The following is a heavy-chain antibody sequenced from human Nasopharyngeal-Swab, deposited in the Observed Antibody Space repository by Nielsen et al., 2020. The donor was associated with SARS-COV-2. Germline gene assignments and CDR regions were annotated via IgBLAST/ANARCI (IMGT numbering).Heavy chain of an antibody. Sequence: GESLKISCAASGFSFSSYDMEWVRQAPGKGLEWVSTISTRSVYIYYADSLRGRFTISRDNAKNSLYLQMNSLRAEDTAIYYCAKDYRLQDPKHFDSWGQGILVTVSS. CDR3: AKDYRLQDPKHFDS. CDR2: ISTRSVYI. CDR1: GFSFSSYD. V-gene: IGHV3-21*04. J-gene: IGHJ4*02. D-gene: IGHD3-16*01.